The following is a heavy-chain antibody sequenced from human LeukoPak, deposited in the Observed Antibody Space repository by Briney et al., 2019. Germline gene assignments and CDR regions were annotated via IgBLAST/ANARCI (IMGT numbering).Heavy chain of an antibody. J-gene: IGHJ4*02. CDR1: GFTFNRYW. CDR2: ISSSGSTI. V-gene: IGHV3-48*03. Sequence: GGSLRLSCAASGFTFNRYWMNWVRQAPGKGLEWVSYISSSGSTIYYADSVKGRFTISRDNAKNSLYLQMNSLRAEDTAVYYCARENRGGYYFGYWGQGTLVTVSS. CDR3: ARENRGGYYFGY. D-gene: IGHD1-14*01.